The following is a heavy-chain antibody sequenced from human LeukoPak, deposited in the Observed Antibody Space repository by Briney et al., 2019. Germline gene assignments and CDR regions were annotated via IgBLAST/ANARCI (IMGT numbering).Heavy chain of an antibody. CDR1: GGTFSSYA. CDR3: ARAYCSGGSCYPFDY. J-gene: IGHJ4*02. V-gene: IGHV1-69*04. D-gene: IGHD2-15*01. CDR2: IIPILGMA. Sequence: GASVKVSCKASGGTFSSYAISWVRQAPGQGLEWMGRIIPILGMANYAQKFQGRVTITADKSTSTAYMELSSLRSEDTAVYYCARAYCSGGSCYPFDYWGQGTLVTVSS.